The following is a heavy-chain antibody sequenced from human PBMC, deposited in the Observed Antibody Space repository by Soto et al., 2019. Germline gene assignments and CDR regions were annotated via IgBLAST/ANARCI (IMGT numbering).Heavy chain of an antibody. V-gene: IGHV4-30-4*08. CDR1: GGSIIGGDYY. CDR2: IYYSGST. D-gene: IGHD3-22*01. CDR3: ARVNYYASIDY. J-gene: IGHJ4*02. Sequence: SETLCVTSTVSGGSIIGGDYYWSCISQPPGKGLEWIGYIYYSGSTYYNPSLKSRVTISVDTSKNQFSLKLSSVTASDTAVYYCARVNYYASIDYWGQGTLVPVSS.